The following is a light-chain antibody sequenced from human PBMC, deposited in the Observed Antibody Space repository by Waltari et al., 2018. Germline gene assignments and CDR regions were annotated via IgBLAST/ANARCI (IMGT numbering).Light chain of an antibody. CDR1: PSVSKY. V-gene: IGKV3-20*01. CDR2: HAS. CDR3: QKYDSLPAT. Sequence: EVVLTQSPGSLSLSPGASATLSCRASPSVSKYLAWYQQKPGQAPRLLIYHASSRATGIPDRFSGSGFGTDFSLTISRLEPEDFAVYVCQKYDSLPATFGQGTKVEIE. J-gene: IGKJ1*01.